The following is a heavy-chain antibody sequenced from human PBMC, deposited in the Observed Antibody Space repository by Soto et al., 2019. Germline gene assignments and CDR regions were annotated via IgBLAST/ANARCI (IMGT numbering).Heavy chain of an antibody. CDR2: IYYSGST. V-gene: IGHV4-39*01. CDR3: ARRGRWLQSYDY. J-gene: IGHJ4*02. CDR1: GGSISSSSYY. Sequence: QLQLQESGPGLVKPSETLSLTCTVSGGSISSSSYYWGWIRQPPGKGLEWIGSIYYSGSTYYNPSLKSRVTISVDTSKNQFSLKLSSVTAADTAVYYCARRGRWLQSYDYWGQGTLVTVSS. D-gene: IGHD3-16*01.